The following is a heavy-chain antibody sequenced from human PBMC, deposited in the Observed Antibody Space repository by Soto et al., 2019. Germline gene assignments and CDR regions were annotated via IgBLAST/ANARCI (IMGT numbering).Heavy chain of an antibody. CDR1: GFTFSSYA. Sequence: EVQLLESGGGLVQPGGSLRLSCAASGFTFSSYAMSWVRQAPGKGVEWFSAISGSGGSTYYADSVKGRFTISRDNSKNTRYLQMNSLRAEDTAVYYCAKDYGDYLFDYWGQGTLVTVSS. CDR3: AKDYGDYLFDY. CDR2: ISGSGGST. D-gene: IGHD4-17*01. V-gene: IGHV3-23*01. J-gene: IGHJ4*02.